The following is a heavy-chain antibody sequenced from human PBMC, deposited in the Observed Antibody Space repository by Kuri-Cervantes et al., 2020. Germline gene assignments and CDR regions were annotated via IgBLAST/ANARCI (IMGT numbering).Heavy chain of an antibody. V-gene: IGHV5-51*01. D-gene: IGHD5-24*01. CDR3: ARPSEDGYNLGADY. CDR1: GDICTSYW. CDR2: IYPGDSDT. J-gene: IGHJ4*02. Sequence: GESLKIYCMGSGDICTSYWIGWVRQMTGTGLEWMGIIYPGDSDTRNSPSFLAQVTISADNSISTAYLQWSSLKASDTAMYYRARPSEDGYNLGADYLGQGTLVTVSS.